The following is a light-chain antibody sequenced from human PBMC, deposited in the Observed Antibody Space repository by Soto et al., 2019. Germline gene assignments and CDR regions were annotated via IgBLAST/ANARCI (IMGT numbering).Light chain of an antibody. J-gene: IGKJ1*01. Sequence: AIQMTQSPSSLSASVGDRVTITCRSSQGIRNDLGWFQQKPGKAPKLLIFAATNLQAGVPSRFSGSGSGTDFTLTISSLQPEDFATYYCLQNYNYPVTFGQGTKVDI. CDR1: QGIRND. V-gene: IGKV1-6*01. CDR3: LQNYNYPVT. CDR2: AAT.